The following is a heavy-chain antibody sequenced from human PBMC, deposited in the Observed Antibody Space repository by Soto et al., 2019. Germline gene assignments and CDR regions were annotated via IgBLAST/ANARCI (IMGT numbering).Heavy chain of an antibody. Sequence: TGGSLRLSCAASGFTFSSYAMHWVRQAPGKGLEWVAVISYDGSNKYYADSVKGRFTIPRDNSKNTLYLQMNSLRAEDTAVYYCARDDSSGYGHGMDVWGQGTTVTVSS. CDR3: ARDDSSGYGHGMDV. CDR2: ISYDGSNK. V-gene: IGHV3-30-3*01. D-gene: IGHD3-22*01. CDR1: GFTFSSYA. J-gene: IGHJ6*02.